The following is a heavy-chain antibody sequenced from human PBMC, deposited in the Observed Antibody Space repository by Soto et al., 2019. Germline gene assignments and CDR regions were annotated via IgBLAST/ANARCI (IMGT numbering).Heavy chain of an antibody. CDR1: GGSISSSSYY. Sequence: SETLSLTCTVSGGSISSSSYYWSWIRQPPGKGLEWIGYIYYSGSTNYNPSLKSRVTISGDTSKNQFFLKLSSVTAADTAVYYCARRGAVAVHYLDYWGQGTLVTVSS. D-gene: IGHD6-19*01. CDR2: IYYSGST. CDR3: ARRGAVAVHYLDY. J-gene: IGHJ4*02. V-gene: IGHV4-61*05.